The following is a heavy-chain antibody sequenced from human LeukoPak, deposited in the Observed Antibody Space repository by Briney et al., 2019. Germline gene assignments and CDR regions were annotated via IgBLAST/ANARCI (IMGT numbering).Heavy chain of an antibody. CDR1: GGAFSSYA. Sequence: SVKVSCKASGGAFSSYAISWVRQAPGQGLEWMGGIIPIFGTANYAQKFQGRVTITTNESTSTAYMELSSLRSEDTAVYYCARENSGDTATDAFDIWGQGTMVTVSS. CDR3: ARENSGDTATDAFDI. CDR2: IIPIFGTA. J-gene: IGHJ3*02. V-gene: IGHV1-69*05. D-gene: IGHD5-18*01.